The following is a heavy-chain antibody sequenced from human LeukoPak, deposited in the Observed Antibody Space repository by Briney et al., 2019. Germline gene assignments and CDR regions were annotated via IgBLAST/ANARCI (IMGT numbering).Heavy chain of an antibody. CDR1: GGTFSSYA. Sequence: GASVKVSRKASGGTFSSYAISWVRQAPGQGLEWMGRIIPIFGTANYAQKLQGRVTITADESTSTAYMELSSLRSEDTAVYYCVRRLRLIDNWFDPWGQGTLVTVSS. J-gene: IGHJ5*02. CDR3: VRRLRLIDNWFDP. D-gene: IGHD5-12*01. CDR2: IIPIFGTA. V-gene: IGHV1-69*13.